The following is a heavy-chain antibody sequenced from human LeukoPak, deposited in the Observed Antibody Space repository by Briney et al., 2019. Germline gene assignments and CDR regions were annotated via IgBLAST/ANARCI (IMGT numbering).Heavy chain of an antibody. Sequence: PGGSLRLSCAASGFTFSSYAMSWVRQAPGKGLEWVSSISGSAGSTHYADSVKGRFTISRDNSKNTLLLQINSLRAEDTAVYYCARVRASFSPHFDNWGQGTLVTVSS. D-gene: IGHD3-16*02. CDR2: ISGSAGST. J-gene: IGHJ4*02. CDR1: GFTFSSYA. V-gene: IGHV3-23*01. CDR3: ARVRASFSPHFDN.